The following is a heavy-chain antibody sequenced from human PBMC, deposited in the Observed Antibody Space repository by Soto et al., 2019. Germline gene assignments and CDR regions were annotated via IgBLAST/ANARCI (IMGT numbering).Heavy chain of an antibody. D-gene: IGHD3-22*01. J-gene: IGHJ4*02. Sequence: LSLTCTVSGGSISSGGYYGSWILQHPGKGLELIGYIYYSGSTYYNPSLKSRVTISVDTSKNQFSLKLSSVTTADTAVYYCARYNYYDSSGYAYYFDYWGQGTLVTVSS. CDR2: IYYSGST. CDR3: ARYNYYDSSGYAYYFDY. CDR1: GGSISSGGYY. V-gene: IGHV4-31*03.